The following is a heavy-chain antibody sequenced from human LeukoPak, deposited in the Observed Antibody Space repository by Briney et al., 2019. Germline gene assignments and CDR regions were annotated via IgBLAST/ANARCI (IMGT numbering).Heavy chain of an antibody. D-gene: IGHD6-6*01. CDR2: ISAYNGNT. V-gene: IGHV1-18*01. CDR3: ARAWGEDIAARPYYFDY. J-gene: IGHJ4*02. Sequence: ASVKVSCKASGYTFSNYAISWVRQAPGQELEWMGGISAYNGNTNYAPKLQGRVTMTTDTSTSAAYMELRSLRSDDTAVYYCARAWGEDIAARPYYFDYWGQGSLVTVSS. CDR1: GYTFSNYA.